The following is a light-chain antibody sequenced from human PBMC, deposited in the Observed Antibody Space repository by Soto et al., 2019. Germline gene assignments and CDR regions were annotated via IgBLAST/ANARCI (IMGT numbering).Light chain of an antibody. CDR3: SSFTISSTYV. V-gene: IGLV2-14*01. J-gene: IGLJ1*01. CDR1: SSDFGNHDY. CDR2: EVS. Sequence: QSALTQPASVSGSPGQSITISCTGTSSDFGNHDYVSWYQQHPGKVPKLLIYEVSNRPSGVSNRFSGSKSGNTASLTISGLQDEDEAHYYCSSFTISSTYVFGTGTKLTVL.